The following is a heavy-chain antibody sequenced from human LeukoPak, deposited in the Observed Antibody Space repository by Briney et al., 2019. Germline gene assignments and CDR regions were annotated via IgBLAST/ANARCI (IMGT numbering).Heavy chain of an antibody. CDR2: IYHSGST. CDR1: GGSISSGGYS. J-gene: IGHJ4*02. Sequence: PSQTLSLTCAVSGGSISSGGYSWNWIRQPPGKGLEWIGYIYHSGSTYYNPSLKSRVTISVDRSKNQFSLKLSSVTAADTAVYYCARGAIRYFDWLSHFDYWGQGTLVTVSS. V-gene: IGHV4-30-2*01. CDR3: ARGAIRYFDWLSHFDY. D-gene: IGHD3-9*01.